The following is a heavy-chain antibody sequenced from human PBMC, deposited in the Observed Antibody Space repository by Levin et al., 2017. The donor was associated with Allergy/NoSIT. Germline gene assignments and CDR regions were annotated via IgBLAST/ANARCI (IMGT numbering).Heavy chain of an antibody. V-gene: IGHV3-7*04. CDR2: IKEDGSEK. CDR1: GFTFSGYW. Sequence: QPGGSLRLSCAASGFTFSGYWMNWVRQAPGKGLEWVANIKEDGSEKYYVDSVKGRFTISRDNARNSLYVQMSSLRAEDTAVYYCARGSSWKAVLNLDYWGQGTLVTVSS. CDR3: ARGSSWKAVLNLDY. J-gene: IGHJ4*02. D-gene: IGHD1-1*01.